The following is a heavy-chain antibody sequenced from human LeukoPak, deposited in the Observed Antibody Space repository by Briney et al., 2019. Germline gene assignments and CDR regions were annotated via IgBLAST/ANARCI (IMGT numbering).Heavy chain of an antibody. CDR3: ARDYHSSSWLFDY. V-gene: IGHV4-59*12. Sequence: PSETLSLTCTVSGDSLSNYYWSWIRQPPGKGLEWIGYIYYSGSTNYNPSLKSRVTISVDTSKNQFSLKLSSVTAADTAVYYCARDYHSSSWLFDYWGQGTLVTVSS. J-gene: IGHJ4*02. CDR2: IYYSGST. CDR1: GDSLSNYY. D-gene: IGHD6-13*01.